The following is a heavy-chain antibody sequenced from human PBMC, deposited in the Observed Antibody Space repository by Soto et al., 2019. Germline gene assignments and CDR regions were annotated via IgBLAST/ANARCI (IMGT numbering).Heavy chain of an antibody. J-gene: IGHJ6*02. CDR3: AREIANGMDV. CDR2: IYYSGRT. D-gene: IGHD6-13*01. CDR1: GGSISSGDYS. V-gene: IGHV4-31*03. Sequence: QVQLQESGPGLVKPSQTLSLTCTVSGGSISSGDYSWNWIRQHPGKVLEWIGYIYYSGRTYYNPSLKSRVTISVDTSKNQFSLKLSSVTAADTAVYFCAREIANGMDVWGQGTTVTVSS.